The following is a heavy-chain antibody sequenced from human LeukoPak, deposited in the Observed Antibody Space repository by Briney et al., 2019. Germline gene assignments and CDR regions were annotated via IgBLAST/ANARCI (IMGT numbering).Heavy chain of an antibody. Sequence: SXRLSCAASGFTFSSYAMSWVRQAPGKGLEWVSAISGSGGSTYYADSVRGRFTNSRDNSRNMLYLQMNSLRAEDTAVYYCVKTMGAIDHDYWGQGTLITVSS. CDR3: VKTMGAIDHDY. CDR1: GFTFSSYA. V-gene: IGHV3-23*01. J-gene: IGHJ4*02. D-gene: IGHD1-26*01. CDR2: ISGSGGST.